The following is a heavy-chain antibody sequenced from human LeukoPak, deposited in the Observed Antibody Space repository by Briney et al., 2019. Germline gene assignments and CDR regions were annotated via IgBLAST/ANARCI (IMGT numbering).Heavy chain of an antibody. V-gene: IGHV4-31*03. D-gene: IGHD4-17*01. J-gene: IGHJ4*02. CDR2: IYYSGST. CDR1: GGSISSGGYY. CDR3: ARDTRDYGFDY. Sequence: PSQTLSLTCTVSGGSISSGGYYWSWIRQHPGKGLEWIGYIYYSGSTNYNPSLKSRVTISVDTSKNQFSLKLSSVTAADTAVYYCARDTRDYGFDYWGQGTLVTVSS.